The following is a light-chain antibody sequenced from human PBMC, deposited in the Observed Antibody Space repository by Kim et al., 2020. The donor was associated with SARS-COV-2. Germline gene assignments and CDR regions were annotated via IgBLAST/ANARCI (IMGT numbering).Light chain of an antibody. CDR2: GAS. Sequence: SPGQRATLSCRASQSVTSSFVGWYQQQPGPAPRLLSYGASSRATGIADRFSGRESGTDFTLTISRLQPEDVALYYCQQYGALPLPFGGGTKVDIK. CDR1: QSVTSSF. CDR3: QQYGALPLP. J-gene: IGKJ4*01. V-gene: IGKV3-20*01.